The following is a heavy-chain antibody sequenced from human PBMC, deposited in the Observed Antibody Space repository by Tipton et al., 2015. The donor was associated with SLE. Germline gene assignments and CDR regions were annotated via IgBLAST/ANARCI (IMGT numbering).Heavy chain of an antibody. CDR3: ARAGGGDSNWFDP. CDR1: GDSITSDIYY. D-gene: IGHD2-21*01. CDR2: IDHFGNT. J-gene: IGHJ5*02. Sequence: LRLSCFVSGDSITSDIYYWGWIRQPPGKGLEWIGEIDHFGNTNYNPSLKSRVTVSVDTSKNQFSLKLSSVTAADTAVYYCARAGGGDSNWFDPWVQGTLVTVSS. V-gene: IGHV4-39*07.